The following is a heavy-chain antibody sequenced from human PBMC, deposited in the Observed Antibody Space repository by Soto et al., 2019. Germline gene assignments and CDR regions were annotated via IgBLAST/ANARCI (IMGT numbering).Heavy chain of an antibody. D-gene: IGHD3-22*01. Sequence: GGSLRLSCTGSGFNFGNYAMSWVRQAPGKGPEWVGFIRSETYGGTPDYAASLRGRFTISRDDSKSIAYLEINSLQTDDTAVYYCTRYYYASSGYYVYWGQGTLVTVSS. CDR3: TRYYYASSGYYVY. V-gene: IGHV3-49*04. J-gene: IGHJ4*02. CDR1: GFNFGNYA. CDR2: IRSETYGGTP.